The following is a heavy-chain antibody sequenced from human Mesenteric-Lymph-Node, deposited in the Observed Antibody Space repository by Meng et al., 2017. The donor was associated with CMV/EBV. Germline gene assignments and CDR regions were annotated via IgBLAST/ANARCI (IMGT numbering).Heavy chain of an antibody. Sequence: GGSLRLSCAASGFTFDDYAIHWVRQAPGKGLEWVSSITWNSGSIDYADSVKGRFTISRDNSKNTLYLQMNSLRAEDTAVYYCARGPSRYCSGGSCSHYFDYWGQGTLVTVSS. CDR3: ARGPSRYCSGGSCSHYFDY. CDR1: GFTFDDYA. J-gene: IGHJ4*02. D-gene: IGHD2-15*01. V-gene: IGHV3-9*01. CDR2: ITWNSGSI.